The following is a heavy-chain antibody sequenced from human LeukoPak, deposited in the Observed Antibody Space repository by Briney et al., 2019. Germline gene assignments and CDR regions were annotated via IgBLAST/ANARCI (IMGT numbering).Heavy chain of an antibody. Sequence: SETLSLSCAVYGGSFSGYYWSWIRQPPGKGLKWIGEINHSGSTNYNPSLKSRVTISVDTSKNQFSLKLSSVTAADTAVYYCARGGDYYDSSGRPFDYWGQGTLVTVSS. D-gene: IGHD3-22*01. CDR2: INHSGST. CDR1: GGSFSGYY. CDR3: ARGGDYYDSSGRPFDY. J-gene: IGHJ4*02. V-gene: IGHV4-34*01.